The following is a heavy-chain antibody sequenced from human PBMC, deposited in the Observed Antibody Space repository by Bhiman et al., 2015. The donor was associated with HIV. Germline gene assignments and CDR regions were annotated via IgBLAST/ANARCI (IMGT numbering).Heavy chain of an antibody. J-gene: IGHJ3*02. CDR3: ARDTRYDTSGYYYVDAFDI. CDR2: ISSSSTTI. Sequence: EVQLVESGGGLVQPGGSLRLSCAAPGITLSSYSMNWVRQAPGKGLEWVSYISSSSTTIYYADSVKGRFTISRDSAKNSLYLQMNSLRAEDTAVYYCARDTRYDTSGYYYVDAFDIWGQGTMVTVSS. D-gene: IGHD3-22*01. V-gene: IGHV3-48*01. CDR1: GITLSSYS.